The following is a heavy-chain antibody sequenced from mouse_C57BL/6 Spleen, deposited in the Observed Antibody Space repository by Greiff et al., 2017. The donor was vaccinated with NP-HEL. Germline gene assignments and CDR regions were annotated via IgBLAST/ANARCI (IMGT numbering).Heavy chain of an antibody. CDR1: GFSLTSYG. Sequence: VQLQQSGPGLVQPSQSLSITCTVSGFSLTSYGVHWVRQSPGKGLEWLGVIWSGGSTDYNAAFISRLSISKDNSKSQVFFKMNSLQADDTAIYYCARGPITTVVAHYAMDYWGQGTSVTVSS. D-gene: IGHD1-1*01. CDR3: ARGPITTVVAHYAMDY. CDR2: IWSGGST. J-gene: IGHJ4*01. V-gene: IGHV2-2*01.